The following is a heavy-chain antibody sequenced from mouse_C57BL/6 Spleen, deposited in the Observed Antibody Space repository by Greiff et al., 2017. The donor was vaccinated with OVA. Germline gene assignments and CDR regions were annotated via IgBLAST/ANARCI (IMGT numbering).Heavy chain of an antibody. J-gene: IGHJ4*01. Sequence: VHLVESGGGLVTPGGSLKLSCAASGFTFSSYAMSWVRQTPEKRLEWVATISDGGSYTYYPDNVQGRFTICRDNAKNNLYLQMSHLKSEDTAMYDCARDGDWDDASDYWGQGTSVTVSS. D-gene: IGHD4-1*01. CDR2: ISDGGSYT. V-gene: IGHV5-4*01. CDR3: ARDGDWDDASDY. CDR1: GFTFSSYA.